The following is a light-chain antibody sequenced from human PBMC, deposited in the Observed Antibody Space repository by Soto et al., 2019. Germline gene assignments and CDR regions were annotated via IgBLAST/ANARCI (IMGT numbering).Light chain of an antibody. CDR2: DAS. CDR3: QQRRDSIT. J-gene: IGKJ5*01. V-gene: IGKV3-11*01. CDR1: QSVGSY. Sequence: EIVLTQSPVTPSLSPGERATLSCRASQSVGSYLAWLQQKPGQAPRLLIYDASKRATGIPGRFSGSGSGTDFILTISSLEPEDFAVYYCQQRRDSITFGQGTRLEIK.